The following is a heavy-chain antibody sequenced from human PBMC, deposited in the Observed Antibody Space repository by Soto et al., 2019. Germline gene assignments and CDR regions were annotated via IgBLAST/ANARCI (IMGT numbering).Heavy chain of an antibody. J-gene: IGHJ4*02. V-gene: IGHV1-69*01. CDR3: VRNRTFSGWYGILDY. D-gene: IGHD6-19*01. CDR1: GGTFSSYG. CDR2: IIPIFGSP. Sequence: QVQLVQSGAEVKKPGSSVRISCMTSGGTFSSYGISWVRQAPGEGLEWRGGIIPIFGSPHYSQRFHGRVSITANDSTATAYRELISLTSDDTAVYYRVRNRTFSGWYGILDYWGQGTVVNVSS.